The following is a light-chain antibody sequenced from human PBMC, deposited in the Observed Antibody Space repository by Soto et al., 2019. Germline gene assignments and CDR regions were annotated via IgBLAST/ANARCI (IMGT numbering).Light chain of an antibody. Sequence: DIVMTQSPDSLSVSMGERATSNCKSSQSVLYSSNNKNYLAWYLQKPGQPPKVLIYWASTRESGVPDRFSGSGSGTDFTLTISSLQAEDVAVYYCQQYYSTPPTFGGGTKVDIK. J-gene: IGKJ4*01. CDR3: QQYYSTPPT. CDR1: QSVLYSSNNKNY. V-gene: IGKV4-1*01. CDR2: WAS.